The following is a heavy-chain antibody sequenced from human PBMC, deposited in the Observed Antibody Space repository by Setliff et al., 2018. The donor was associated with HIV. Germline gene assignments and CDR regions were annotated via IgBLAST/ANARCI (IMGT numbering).Heavy chain of an antibody. J-gene: IGHJ3*02. V-gene: IGHV4-59*11. D-gene: IGHD5-12*01. CDR1: GGSISSHY. Sequence: SETLSLTCTVSGGSISSHYWSWIRQPPGKGLEWIGYIYYSGSNDCNPSLKNRVTISIDTSKNQVSLKLSSVTAADTAMYYCAREMATRFDAFDIWGQGTVVTVSS. CDR3: AREMATRFDAFDI. CDR2: IYYSGSN.